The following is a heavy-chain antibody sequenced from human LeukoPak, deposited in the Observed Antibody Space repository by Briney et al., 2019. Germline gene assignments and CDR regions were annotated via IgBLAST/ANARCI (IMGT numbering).Heavy chain of an antibody. D-gene: IGHD2-2*01. CDR1: GFTFSNYA. CDR2: ISYDGSNK. J-gene: IGHJ4*02. V-gene: IGHV3-30*01. CDR3: AREYCSTTSCSPDY. Sequence: PGTSLRLSCAASGFTFSNYAMHWVRQAPGKGLEWVALISYDGSNKYYADSVKGRFTISRDNSENTLSLQMNSLRAEDTAVYYCAREYCSTTSCSPDYWGQGTLVTVSS.